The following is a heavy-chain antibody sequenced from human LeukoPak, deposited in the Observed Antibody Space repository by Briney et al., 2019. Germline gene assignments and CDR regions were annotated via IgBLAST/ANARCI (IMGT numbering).Heavy chain of an antibody. CDR2: IRYDGSNK. CDR3: ARVLHKRNYDSSVYYGY. J-gene: IGHJ4*02. CDR1: GFTFSSYG. D-gene: IGHD3-22*01. V-gene: IGHV3-30*02. Sequence: PGGSLRLSCAASGFTFSSYGMHWVRQAPGKGLEWVAFIRYDGSNKYYADSVKGRFTISRGNSKNTLYLQMNSLRAEDTAVYYCARVLHKRNYDSSVYYGYWGQGTLVTVSS.